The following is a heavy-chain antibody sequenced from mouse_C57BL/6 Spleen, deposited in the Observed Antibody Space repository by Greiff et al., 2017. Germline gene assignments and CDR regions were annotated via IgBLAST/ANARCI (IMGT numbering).Heavy chain of an antibody. CDR3: ARGDYAFAY. J-gene: IGHJ3*01. CDR1: GYTFTDYY. V-gene: IGHV1-76*01. Sequence: VQLQESGAELVRPGASVKLSCKASGYTFTDYYINWLKQRPGQGLAWISRIYPGSGNTYYNEKFKGKATLTAEKSSSTAYMQLSSLTSEDSAVYFCARGDYAFAYWGQGTLVTVSA. D-gene: IGHD2-4*01. CDR2: IYPGSGNT.